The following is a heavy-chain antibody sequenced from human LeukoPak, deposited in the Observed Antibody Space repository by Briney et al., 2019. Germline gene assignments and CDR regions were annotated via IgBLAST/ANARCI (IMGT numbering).Heavy chain of an antibody. CDR1: GGSISSGAYS. J-gene: IGHJ4*02. CDR3: ARGSTGGNSAHFAS. Sequence: SETLSLTCTVSGGSISSGAYSWSWVRQPPGKGQEWIGHIYYSGSTYYNPSLKSRLTISVDTSRNQFSLNLNSVTVADTAVYFCARGSTGGNSAHFASWGQGTLVTVSS. CDR2: IYYSGST. D-gene: IGHD4-23*01. V-gene: IGHV4-30-4*07.